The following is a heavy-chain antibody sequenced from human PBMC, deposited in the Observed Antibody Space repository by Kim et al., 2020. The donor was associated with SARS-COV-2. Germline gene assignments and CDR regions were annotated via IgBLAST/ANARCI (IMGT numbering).Heavy chain of an antibody. Sequence: SETLSLTCAVYDEAFSNYYWAWIRQSPGKGLEWIGEINHSGSTHYNPSLKSRVTISTDTPKKQFSLKLTSMTVADTAVYYCARGVPAMVRGLPTYHFDNWGQGTLVTV. J-gene: IGHJ4*02. D-gene: IGHD3-10*01. CDR2: INHSGST. V-gene: IGHV4-34*01. CDR1: DEAFSNYY. CDR3: ARGVPAMVRGLPTYHFDN.